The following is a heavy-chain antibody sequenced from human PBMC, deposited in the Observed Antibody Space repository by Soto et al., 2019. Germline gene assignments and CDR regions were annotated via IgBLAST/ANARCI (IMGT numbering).Heavy chain of an antibody. CDR1: GFTVSSNY. V-gene: IGHV3-66*01. CDR3: ARVTHSSGWYGGFYY. D-gene: IGHD6-19*01. J-gene: IGHJ4*02. Sequence: GGSLRLSCAASGFTVSSNYMSWVRQAPGKGLEWVSVIYSGGSTYYADSVKGRFTISRDNSKNTLYLQMNSLRAEDTAVYYCARVTHSSGWYGGFYYWGQGTLVTVSS. CDR2: IYSGGST.